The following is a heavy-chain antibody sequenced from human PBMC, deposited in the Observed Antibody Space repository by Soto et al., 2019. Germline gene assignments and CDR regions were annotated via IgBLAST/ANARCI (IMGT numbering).Heavy chain of an antibody. Sequence: GESLKISCKGSGYRFNSYWIGWVRQMPGKGLEWIGMIYPGDSDTTYSPSFQGQVTMSADKSISTAYLQWSSLKASDSATYYCARQGIKGAYVNYVMDVWGQGTTVTVSS. CDR3: ARQGIKGAYVNYVMDV. V-gene: IGHV5-51*01. CDR1: GYRFNSYW. CDR2: IYPGDSDT. D-gene: IGHD3-16*01. J-gene: IGHJ6*02.